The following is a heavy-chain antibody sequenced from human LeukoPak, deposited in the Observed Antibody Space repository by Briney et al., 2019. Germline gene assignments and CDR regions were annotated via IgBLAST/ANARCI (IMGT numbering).Heavy chain of an antibody. CDR1: GFTFSSYA. Sequence: HSGGSLRLPCAASGFTFSSYAMTWVRQAPGKGLEWVSAMSGGGGSTYYADSVKGRFTISRDNSKNTLYLQMSSLRAEDTAVYYCAKDRRDGYNFPLAFDIWGQGTMVTVSS. CDR2: MSGGGGST. J-gene: IGHJ3*02. D-gene: IGHD5-24*01. CDR3: AKDRRDGYNFPLAFDI. V-gene: IGHV3-23*01.